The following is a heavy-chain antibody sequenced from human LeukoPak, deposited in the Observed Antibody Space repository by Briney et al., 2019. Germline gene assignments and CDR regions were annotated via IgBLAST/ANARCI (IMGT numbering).Heavy chain of an antibody. CDR1: GYTFTGYY. V-gene: IGHV1-2*02. J-gene: IGHJ4*02. Sequence: WASVKVSCKASGYTFTGYYMHWVRQAPGQGLEWVGWINPNSGGTNYAQKFQGRVTMTRDTSISTAYMELSRLRSDDTAVYYCARDFGLRFLEWLLYYWGQGTLVTVSS. CDR2: INPNSGGT. CDR3: ARDFGLRFLEWLLYY. D-gene: IGHD3-3*01.